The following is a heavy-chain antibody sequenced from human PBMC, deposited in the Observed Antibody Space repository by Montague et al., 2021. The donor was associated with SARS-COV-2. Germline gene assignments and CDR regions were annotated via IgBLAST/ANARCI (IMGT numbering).Heavy chain of an antibody. V-gene: IGHV3-23*01. CDR3: AKGDTAMAPYNWFDP. CDR2: IGSTGGST. CDR1: GFTFSIYA. D-gene: IGHD5-18*01. Sequence: SLRLSCAASGFTFSIYAMTWVRQAPGKGLEWLSAIGSTGGSTYYADSVKGRFTISRDNSKNTLYLQMNSLRAEDTAVYYCAKGDTAMAPYNWFDPWGQGPRSPSPQ. J-gene: IGHJ5*02.